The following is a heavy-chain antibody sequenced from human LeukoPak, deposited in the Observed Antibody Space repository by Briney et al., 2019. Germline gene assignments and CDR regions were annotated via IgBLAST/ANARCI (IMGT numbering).Heavy chain of an antibody. V-gene: IGHV3-30*02. CDR2: IRYDGSNK. CDR1: GFTFSSYG. CDR3: AKGGGYEAQYYYYYLDV. Sequence: GGSLRLSCAASGFTFSSYGVHWVRHAPGKGLEWVAFIRYDGSNKYYADSVKGRFTISRDNSKNTLYLQMKSLRAEDTAVYYCAKGGGYEAQYYYYYLDVWGKGTTVTISS. J-gene: IGHJ6*03. D-gene: IGHD5-12*01.